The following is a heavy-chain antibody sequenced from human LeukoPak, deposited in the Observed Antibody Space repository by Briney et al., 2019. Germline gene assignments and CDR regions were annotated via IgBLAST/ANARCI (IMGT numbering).Heavy chain of an antibody. CDR1: GFTLSTYA. CDR3: ARGGIITSYAFEI. Sequence: GGSLRLSCAVSGFTLSTYAISWVRQAPGKGREGVSCISSTSNYIFYADSPRGRFTSAGDYAKNSLYLQMDSLRAEDTAVYYCARGGIITSYAFEIWGKGAMVTVSS. V-gene: IGHV3-21*01. J-gene: IGHJ3*02. CDR2: ISSTSNYI. D-gene: IGHD1-26*01.